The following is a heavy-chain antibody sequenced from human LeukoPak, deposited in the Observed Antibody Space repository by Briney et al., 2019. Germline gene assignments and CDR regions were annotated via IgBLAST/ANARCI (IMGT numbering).Heavy chain of an antibody. CDR3: ARGCELGGDDFWSGLFDY. V-gene: IGHV3-23*01. D-gene: IGHD3-3*01. CDR1: GFTFSSYA. Sequence: GGSLRLPCAASGFTFSSYAMSWVRQAPGKGLEWVSAISGSGGSTYYADSVKGRFTISRDNSKNTLYLQMNSLRAEHTAVYYCARGCELGGDDFWSGLFDYWGQGTLVTVSS. J-gene: IGHJ4*03. CDR2: ISGSGGST.